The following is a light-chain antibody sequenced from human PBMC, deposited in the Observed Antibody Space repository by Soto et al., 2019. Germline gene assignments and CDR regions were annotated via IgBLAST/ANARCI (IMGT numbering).Light chain of an antibody. J-gene: IGKJ4*01. CDR1: QDISTY. CDR3: QRSNNAPPDGDRS. CDR2: RVF. Sequence: DIQSTQSPPSLSASVGHRDTITYRVRQDISTYLNCYRHKPGEVPNLLIYRVFNLQSGLPSRFSGSGSGTDFILTISSLQPEDAAICCAQRSNNAPPDGDRSVGGGTMVDIK. V-gene: IGKV1-27*01.